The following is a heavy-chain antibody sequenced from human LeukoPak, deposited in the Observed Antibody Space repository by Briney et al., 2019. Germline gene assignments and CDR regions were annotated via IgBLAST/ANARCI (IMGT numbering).Heavy chain of an antibody. Sequence: SETLSLTCTVSGGSISGDHWNWIRQPPGKGLEWIGYIYSSGNTNYNPSLKSRVTISVDTSKNQFSLKLSSVTAADTAVYYCARPYGAAGLDWGQGTLVTVSS. V-gene: IGHV4-4*08. CDR2: IYSSGNT. D-gene: IGHD4-17*01. CDR3: ARPYGAAGLD. CDR1: GGSISGDH. J-gene: IGHJ4*02.